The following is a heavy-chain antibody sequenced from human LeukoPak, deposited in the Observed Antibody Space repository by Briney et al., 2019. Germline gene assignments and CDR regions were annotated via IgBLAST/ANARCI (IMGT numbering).Heavy chain of an antibody. V-gene: IGHV3-23*01. CDR2: MSDSGGST. CDR3: AKGDNYDFWSARHTYFDY. J-gene: IGHJ4*02. D-gene: IGHD3-3*01. CDR1: GFTFSSYA. Sequence: GGSLRLSCAASGFTFSSYAMSCLPQAPGKGLEGVSAMSDSGGSTYYAHRVKRVFTISRDNSKNTLYLKMNSLRAEDTAVYYCAKGDNYDFWSARHTYFDYWGQGTLVTVSS.